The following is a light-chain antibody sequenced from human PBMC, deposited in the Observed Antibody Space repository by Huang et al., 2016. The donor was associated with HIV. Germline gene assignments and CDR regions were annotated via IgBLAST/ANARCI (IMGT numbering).Light chain of an antibody. J-gene: IGKJ2*01. Sequence: VLTQSPGTLSLSPGERATLSCRASHAIISSYLAWYQQKPGQAPRLLIFNPSNRATGIPDRFSGSGSGTDFTLTITRLEPEDFAVYFCHQYGTAPRTFGQGTKLEMK. CDR3: HQYGTAPRT. V-gene: IGKV3-20*01. CDR2: NPS. CDR1: HAIISSY.